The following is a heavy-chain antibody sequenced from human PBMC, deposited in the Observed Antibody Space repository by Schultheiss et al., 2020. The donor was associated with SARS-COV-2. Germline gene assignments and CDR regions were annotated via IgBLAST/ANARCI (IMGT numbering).Heavy chain of an antibody. CDR3: ARDLRGGLYGMDV. D-gene: IGHD3-10*01. CDR2: ISYDGSNK. Sequence: GGSLRLSCAASGFTFSSYAMHWVRQAPGKGLEWVAVISYDGSNKYYADSVKGRFTISRDNAKNSLYLQMNSLRAEDTAVYYCARDLRGGLYGMDVWGQGTTVTVSS. J-gene: IGHJ6*02. CDR1: GFTFSSYA. V-gene: IGHV3-30*07.